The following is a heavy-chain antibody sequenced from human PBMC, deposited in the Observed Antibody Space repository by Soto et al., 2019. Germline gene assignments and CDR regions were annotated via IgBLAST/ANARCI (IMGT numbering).Heavy chain of an antibody. D-gene: IGHD5-12*01. CDR3: ARGKLGPLGYSGYDPYYFDY. J-gene: IGHJ4*02. CDR1: GYSFSSYC. CDR2: ISAFIGNT. Sequence: AASVKVSCKASGYSFSSYCITWVRQAPGQGLEWVGWISAFIGNTNYAQKLQGRVTMTTDTSTSTAYMELRSLRSDDTALYYCARGKLGPLGYSGYDPYYFDYWGQGTLVTVSS. V-gene: IGHV1-18*01.